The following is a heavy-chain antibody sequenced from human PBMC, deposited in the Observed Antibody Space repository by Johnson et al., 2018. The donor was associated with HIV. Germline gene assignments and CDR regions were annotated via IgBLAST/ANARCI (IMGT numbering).Heavy chain of an antibody. D-gene: IGHD3-16*01. CDR3: AKDWADQDVFDI. CDR1: GFTVNSNY. V-gene: IGHV3-66*01. Sequence: VQLVESGGGLVQPGGSLRLSCAASGFTVNSNYINWVRQAPGKGLECVSGIYSGGRTYYADSVEGRFTISRDNSKNTLYLQMNSLRAEDTAVYFCAKDWADQDVFDIWGQGTMVTVSS. CDR2: IYSGGRT. J-gene: IGHJ3*02.